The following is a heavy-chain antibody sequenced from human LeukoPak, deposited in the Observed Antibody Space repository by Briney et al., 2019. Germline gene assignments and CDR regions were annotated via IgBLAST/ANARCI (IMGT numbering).Heavy chain of an antibody. CDR1: GFTFSDYY. D-gene: IGHD6-13*01. CDR2: ISSSGSTI. CDR3: AKRLADSSAFDY. V-gene: IGHV3-11*04. J-gene: IGHJ4*02. Sequence: GGSLRLSCAASGFTFSDYYMSWIRQAPGKGLEWVSYISSSGSTIYYADSVKGRFTISRDNSKNTLYLQMNSLRAEDTAVYYCAKRLADSSAFDYWGQGTLVTVSS.